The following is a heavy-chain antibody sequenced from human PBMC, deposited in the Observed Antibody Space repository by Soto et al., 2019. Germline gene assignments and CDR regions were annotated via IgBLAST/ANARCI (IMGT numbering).Heavy chain of an antibody. V-gene: IGHV5-10-1*01. Sequence: GESLKISCKGPGYSFTSYWISWVRQMPGKGLEWMGRIDPSDSYTNYSPSFQGHVTISADKSISTAYLQWSSLKASDTAMYYCVSVSYYYYGMDVWGQGTTVTVSS. J-gene: IGHJ6*02. D-gene: IGHD3-10*01. CDR2: IDPSDSYT. CDR1: GYSFTSYW. CDR3: VSVSYYYYGMDV.